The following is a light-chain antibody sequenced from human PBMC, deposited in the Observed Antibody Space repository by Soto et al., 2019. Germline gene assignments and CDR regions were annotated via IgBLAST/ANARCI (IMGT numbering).Light chain of an antibody. V-gene: IGKV3-15*01. J-gene: IGKJ4*01. CDR3: QQYNKWPLT. CDR2: HAS. Sequence: EIVMTQSPATLSVSPGERATLSCRASQSVSNNLAWYQQKPGQAPRLLIYHASTRATGIPARFSGSGSGTEFTLTICSLQSEDFAVYYCQQYNKWPLTFGGGTKVKIK. CDR1: QSVSNN.